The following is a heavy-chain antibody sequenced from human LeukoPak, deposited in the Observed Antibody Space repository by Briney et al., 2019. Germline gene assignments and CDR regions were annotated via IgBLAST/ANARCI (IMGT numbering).Heavy chain of an antibody. V-gene: IGHV3-30-3*01. Sequence: GGSLRLSCAASGLTFSSYAMHWVRQAPGKGLEWVAVISYDGSNKYYADSVKGRFTISRDNSKNTLYLQMNSLRAEDTAVYYCARARYYYDSSGYYFDYWGQGTLVTVSS. D-gene: IGHD3-22*01. CDR1: GLTFSSYA. J-gene: IGHJ4*02. CDR2: ISYDGSNK. CDR3: ARARYYYDSSGYYFDY.